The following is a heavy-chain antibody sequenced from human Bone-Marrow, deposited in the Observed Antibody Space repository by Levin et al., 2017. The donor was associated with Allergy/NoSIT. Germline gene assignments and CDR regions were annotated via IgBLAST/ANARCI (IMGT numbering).Heavy chain of an antibody. CDR1: GFTFSSYA. V-gene: IGHV3-23*01. D-gene: IGHD6-13*01. CDR2: ISASGGNT. J-gene: IGHJ4*02. Sequence: PSETLSLTCAASGFTFSSYAMSWVRQAPGKGLEWVSSISASGGNTYYADSVKDRFTISRDSSKNTLYLQMNSLRAEDTAVYYCAKSATVAAGTGPFVYWGQGTLVTVSS. CDR3: AKSATVAAGTGPFVY.